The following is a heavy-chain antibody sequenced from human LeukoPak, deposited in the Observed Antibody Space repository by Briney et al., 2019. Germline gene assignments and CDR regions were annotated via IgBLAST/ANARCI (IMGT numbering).Heavy chain of an antibody. CDR2: IYYSGST. Sequence: SETLSLTCTVSGGSISSYYWSWIRQPPGKGLEWIGYIYYSGSTNYNPSLKSRVTISVDTSKNQFSLKLSSVTAADTAVYYCARGCRGSSWYRALLGQRGWFDPWGQGTLVTVSS. CDR3: ARGCRGSSWYRALLGQRGWFDP. D-gene: IGHD6-13*01. V-gene: IGHV4-59*12. J-gene: IGHJ5*02. CDR1: GGSISSYY.